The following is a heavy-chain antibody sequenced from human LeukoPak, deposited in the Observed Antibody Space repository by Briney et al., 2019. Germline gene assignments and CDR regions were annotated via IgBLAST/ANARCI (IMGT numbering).Heavy chain of an antibody. CDR1: GFTFSTYW. J-gene: IGHJ5*01. CDR2: ISPDGTSA. Sequence: RGSLRLSCAASGFTFSTYWMHWVRQVPGKGLVWVSRISPDGTSALYADSVKGRFTISRDNAKNTLYLQMNSLRGDDTAVYYCAKPISGGLAVTADWFDPWGQGTLVVVSS. CDR3: AKPISGGLAVTADWFDP. V-gene: IGHV3-74*01. D-gene: IGHD6-19*01.